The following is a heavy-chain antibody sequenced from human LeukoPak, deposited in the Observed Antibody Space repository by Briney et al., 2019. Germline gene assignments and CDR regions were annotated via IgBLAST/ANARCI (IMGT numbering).Heavy chain of an antibody. CDR3: ATLNPIVGATG. J-gene: IGHJ4*02. V-gene: IGHV3-23*01. D-gene: IGHD1-26*01. CDR2: ISGSGGST. CDR1: GFTFSSYA. Sequence: GGSLRLSCAASGFTFSSYAMSWVRQAPGKGLEWVSAISGSGGSTYYADSVKGRFTISRDNSKSTLYLQMNSLRAEDAAVYYCATLNPIVGATGWGQGTLVTVSS.